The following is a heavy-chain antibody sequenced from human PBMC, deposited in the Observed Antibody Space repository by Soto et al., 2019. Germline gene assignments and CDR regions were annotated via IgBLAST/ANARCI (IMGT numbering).Heavy chain of an antibody. CDR3: AKARCSGNSCYVPDY. V-gene: IGHV3-48*01. Sequence: GGSLRLSCAASGFTFSTCNMNWVRQAPGKGLEWVSYISSSSSSPHYADSVKGRFTISRDNARNTLSLQMNSLRAEDTATYYCAKARCSGNSCYVPDYWGHGSLVTVSS. D-gene: IGHD2-15*01. CDR2: ISSSSSSP. CDR1: GFTFSTCN. J-gene: IGHJ4*01.